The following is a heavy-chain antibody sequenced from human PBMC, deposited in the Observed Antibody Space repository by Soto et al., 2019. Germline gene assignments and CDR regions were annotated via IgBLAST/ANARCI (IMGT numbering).Heavy chain of an antibody. CDR1: GGSFSGYD. Sequence: QVQLQQWGAGLLKPSETLSLTCAVSGGSFSGYDWSLIRQPPGKGLAWIGEINHSRSTNYKPSLKSRVTISEHKSKKQFPLQRSHETAPDTAEYFCARERRSSSHDCWIVYREGMDVWGQGSTVT. J-gene: IGHJ6*02. CDR3: ARERRSSSHDCWIVYREGMDV. D-gene: IGHD3-3*01. V-gene: IGHV4-34*01. CDR2: INHSRST.